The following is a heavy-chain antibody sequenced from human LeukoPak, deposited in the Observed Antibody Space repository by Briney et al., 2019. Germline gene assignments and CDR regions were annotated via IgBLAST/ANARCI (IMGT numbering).Heavy chain of an antibody. Sequence: GGSLRLSCAASGFTFSNAWMSWVRQAPGKGLEWVGRIKSKTDGGTTDYAAPVKGRFTISRDDSKNTLYLQMNSLKTEDTAVYYCTTGAQIAVEAYYYYYMDVWGKGTTVTVSS. CDR3: TTGAQIAVEAYYYYYMDV. V-gene: IGHV3-15*01. CDR2: IKSKTDGGTT. CDR1: GFTFSNAW. D-gene: IGHD6-19*01. J-gene: IGHJ6*03.